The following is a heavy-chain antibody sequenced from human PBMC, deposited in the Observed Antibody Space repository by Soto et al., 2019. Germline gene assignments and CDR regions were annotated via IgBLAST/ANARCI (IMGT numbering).Heavy chain of an antibody. D-gene: IGHD6-13*01. J-gene: IGHJ3*02. CDR1: GFTFSNYA. CDR2: ILSDEINK. Sequence: QVQLVESGGGVVQPGRSLRLSCAASGFTFSNYAMHWVRQAPGKGLEWVAAILSDEINKYSADSVKGRFTISRDNSKNTLYLQMNSLRPEVKDVYCWAMIATSGGGDAFDIWGQGTMVTVSS. V-gene: IGHV3-30-3*01. CDR3: AMIATSGGGDAFDI.